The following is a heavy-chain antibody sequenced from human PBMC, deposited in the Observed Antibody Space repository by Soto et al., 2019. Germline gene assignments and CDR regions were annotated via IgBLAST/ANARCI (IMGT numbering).Heavy chain of an antibody. D-gene: IGHD4-17*01. J-gene: IGHJ4*02. V-gene: IGHV4-59*01. Sequence: PSETLSLTCTVSGGSISSYYWSWIRQPPGKGLEWIGYIYYSGSTNYNPSLKSRVTISVDTSKNQFSLKLSSVTAADTAVYYCASYGDYPRNFDYWGQGTLVTVS. CDR1: GGSISSYY. CDR3: ASYGDYPRNFDY. CDR2: IYYSGST.